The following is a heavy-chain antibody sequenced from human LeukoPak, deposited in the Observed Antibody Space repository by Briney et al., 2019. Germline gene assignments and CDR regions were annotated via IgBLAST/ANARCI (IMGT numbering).Heavy chain of an antibody. CDR3: AREGYYDSSGYYGEFDY. V-gene: IGHV4-38-2*02. Sequence: PSETLSLTCTVSGYSISSGYYWGWIRQPPGKGLEWIGSIYHSGSTYYNPSLKSRVTISVDTSKNQFSLKLSSVTAADTAVYYCAREGYYDSSGYYGEFDYWGQGTLVTVSS. CDR2: IYHSGST. CDR1: GYSISSGYY. J-gene: IGHJ4*02. D-gene: IGHD3-22*01.